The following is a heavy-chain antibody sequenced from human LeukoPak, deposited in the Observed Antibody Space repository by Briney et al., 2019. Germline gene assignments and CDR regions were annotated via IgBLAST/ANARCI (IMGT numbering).Heavy chain of an antibody. CDR2: IKQDGSEK. D-gene: IGHD3-3*01. Sequence: GGSLRLSCAASGFTFSRYWMSWVRQAPGKGLEWVANIKQDGSEKYYVDSVKGRFPISRDNAKNSLYLQMNSLRAEDTAVYYCARDGLPYYDFWSGYSHWFVPWGQGTLVTVSS. J-gene: IGHJ5*02. CDR1: GFTFSRYW. CDR3: ARDGLPYYDFWSGYSHWFVP. V-gene: IGHV3-7*05.